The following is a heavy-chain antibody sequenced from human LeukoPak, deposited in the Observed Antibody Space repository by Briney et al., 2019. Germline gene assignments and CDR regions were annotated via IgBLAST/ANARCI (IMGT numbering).Heavy chain of an antibody. V-gene: IGHV3-23*01. CDR1: GFNFRNHA. CDR2: ISTSGGDT. Sequence: PGGSLRLSCAASGFNFRNHAMSWVRQAPEKGLEWVAGISTSGGDTYYPDSVKGRFTISRDNSENMLSLQMNSLRGEDTALYYWVKGYGAFGAWGQGTLVAVSS. J-gene: IGHJ5*02. CDR3: VKGYGAFGA. D-gene: IGHD5-18*01.